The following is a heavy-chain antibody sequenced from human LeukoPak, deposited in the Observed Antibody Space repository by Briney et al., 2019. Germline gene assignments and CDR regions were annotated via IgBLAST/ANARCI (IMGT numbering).Heavy chain of an antibody. D-gene: IGHD1-1*01. J-gene: IGHJ5*02. CDR2: IKSRTDGGTT. V-gene: IGHV3-15*01. Sequence: GGSLRLSCAASGFTFPNAWMSWLRQAPGKGLEWVGHIKSRTDGGTTDYAAPVKGRFTISRDDSENTLYLQMNSLKTEDTAVYYCATPGRIQEAANWFDPWGQGTLVTVSS. CDR1: GFTFPNAW. CDR3: ATPGRIQEAANWFDP.